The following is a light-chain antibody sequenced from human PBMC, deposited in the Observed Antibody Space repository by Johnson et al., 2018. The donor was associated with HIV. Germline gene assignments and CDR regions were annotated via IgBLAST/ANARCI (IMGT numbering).Light chain of an antibody. V-gene: IGLV1-51*01. CDR2: DNN. Sequence: HSVLTQPPSVSAAPGQKVTISCSGSSSNIGNNYVSWYQQLPGTAPKLLIYDNNKRPSGIPDRFSGSKSGTSATLGITGLQTVDEADYYCGTWDSSLSAHVFGTGTKVTVL. CDR3: GTWDSSLSAHV. CDR1: SSNIGNNY. J-gene: IGLJ1*01.